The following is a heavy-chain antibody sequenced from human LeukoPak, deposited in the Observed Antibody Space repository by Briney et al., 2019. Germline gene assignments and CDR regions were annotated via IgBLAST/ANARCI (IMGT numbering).Heavy chain of an antibody. CDR3: ARGRYYGMDV. CDR2: INSDGSST. V-gene: IGHV3-74*03. Sequence: GGSLRLSCAASGFTFSTFWMHWVRQAPGKGLVWVSGINSDGSSTTYADSVKGRFTISRDNAKNTLYLQMNNLRAEDTAVYYCARGRYYGMDVWGQGTTVTVSS. J-gene: IGHJ6*02. CDR1: GFTFSTFW.